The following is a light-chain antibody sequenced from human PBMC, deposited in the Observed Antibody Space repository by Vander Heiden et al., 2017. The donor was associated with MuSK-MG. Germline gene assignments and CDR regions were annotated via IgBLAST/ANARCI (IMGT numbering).Light chain of an antibody. CDR3: AAWDYRLRGPV. Sequence: QSVLTQPPSASWTPGQRVPISCSGTHANNGIYFVYWYQQFAGSAPKFLIFRNDQRPSGVPDRFSGSKSGTSASLAINGLRSEDEALYHCAAWDYRLRGPVFGGGTKLTVL. CDR2: RND. J-gene: IGLJ3*02. V-gene: IGLV1-47*01. CDR1: HANNGIYF.